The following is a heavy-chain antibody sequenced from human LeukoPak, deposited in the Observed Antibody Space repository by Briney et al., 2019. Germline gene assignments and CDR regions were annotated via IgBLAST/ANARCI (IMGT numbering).Heavy chain of an antibody. Sequence: SVKVSCKASGGTFSSYAISWVRQAPGQGLEWVGGIIPIFGTANYAQKFQGRVTITADESTSTAYMELSSLRSEDTAVYYCARGLWSSASGSAYNWFDPWGQGSLVTVSS. D-gene: IGHD3-3*01. CDR1: GGTFSSYA. CDR2: IIPIFGTA. CDR3: ARGLWSSASGSAYNWFDP. V-gene: IGHV1-69*01. J-gene: IGHJ5*02.